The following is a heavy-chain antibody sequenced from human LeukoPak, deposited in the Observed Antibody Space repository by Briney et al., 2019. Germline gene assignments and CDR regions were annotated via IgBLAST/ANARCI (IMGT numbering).Heavy chain of an antibody. D-gene: IGHD3-22*01. Sequence: SETLSLTCTVSGGSISSSSDYWGWIRQPPGKGLEWIGSIYYSGSTYYNPSLKSRVTISVDTSKNQFSLKLCYVTAADTAVYYCARHPMIYYDSRGYYYFRYYYYYMDVWGKQTTLTVSS. CDR3: ARHPMIYYDSRGYYYFRYYYYYMDV. CDR1: GGSISSSSDY. J-gene: IGHJ6*03. V-gene: IGHV4-39*01. CDR2: IYYSGST.